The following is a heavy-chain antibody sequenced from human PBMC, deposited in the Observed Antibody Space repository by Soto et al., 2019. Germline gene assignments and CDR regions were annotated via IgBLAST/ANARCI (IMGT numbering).Heavy chain of an antibody. D-gene: IGHD4-17*01. CDR1: GGTFSSYT. CDR3: ARDQDDYGYYYYMDV. J-gene: IGHJ6*03. V-gene: IGHV1-69*04. Sequence: SVKVSCKASGGTFSSYTISWVRQAPGQGLEWMGRIIPILGIANYAQKFQGRVTITADKSTSTAYMELSSLRSEDTAVYYCARDQDDYGYYYYMDVWGKGTTVTVSS. CDR2: IIPILGIA.